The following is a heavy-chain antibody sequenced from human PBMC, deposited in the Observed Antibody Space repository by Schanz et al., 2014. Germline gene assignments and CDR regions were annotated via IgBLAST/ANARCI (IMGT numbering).Heavy chain of an antibody. CDR1: GFSVSTNY. Sequence: EVQLVESGGGLIQPGGSLRLSCAVSGFSVSTNYMSWVRQAPGKGLEWVSSIYINSGSTNYADSVKGRFTISRDKSKNTLHLQMNSLRAEDTAVYYCARGSAIAAQDGTWFDPWGQGTLVTVSS. V-gene: IGHV3-53*01. J-gene: IGHJ5*02. CDR2: IYINSGST. CDR3: ARGSAIAAQDGTWFDP. D-gene: IGHD6-13*01.